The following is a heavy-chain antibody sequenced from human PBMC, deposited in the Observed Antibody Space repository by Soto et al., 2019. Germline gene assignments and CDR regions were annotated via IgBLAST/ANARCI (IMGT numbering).Heavy chain of an antibody. Sequence: QVQLVQCGAEVKKPGSSVKVSCKASRGTFSSFAISWVRQAPGQGLEWMGGIIPIFGTANYAQKFQGRVTITADESTSTAYMELSSLRSEDTAVYYCARDEYVFGVQVSLWIWGQGTMVTVSS. V-gene: IGHV1-69*12. D-gene: IGHD3-16*01. CDR1: RGTFSSFA. CDR3: ARDEYVFGVQVSLWI. CDR2: IIPIFGTA. J-gene: IGHJ3*02.